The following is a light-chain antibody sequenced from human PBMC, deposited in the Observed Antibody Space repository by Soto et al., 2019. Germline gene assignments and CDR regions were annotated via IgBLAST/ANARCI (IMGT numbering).Light chain of an antibody. CDR1: QSVSSSY. J-gene: IGKJ3*01. CDR3: QQYGSSSFT. V-gene: IGKV3-20*01. Sequence: EIVLTQSPGTLSLSPGERATLSCRASQSVSSSYLAWYQQKPGQAPRLLIYGASSRATGIPDRFSGSGSGTDFTLTISRLEPEDFGVYYCQQYGSSSFTFGPGTKVDI. CDR2: GAS.